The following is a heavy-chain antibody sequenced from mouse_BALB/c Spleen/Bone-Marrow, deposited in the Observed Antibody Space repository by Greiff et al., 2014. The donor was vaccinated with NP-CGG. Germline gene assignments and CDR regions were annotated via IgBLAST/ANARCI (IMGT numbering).Heavy chain of an antibody. CDR2: ISGDGRYT. V-gene: IGHV5-9-2*01. CDR1: GFSFSNYG. J-gene: IGHJ3*01. CDR3: ARHAYYDQTEVSFVY. Sequence: LQQSGGGLVKSGGSLKLSCAASGFSFSNYGMSWVRQTPEKRLEWVATISGDGRYTFHSDSVKGRFTISRDNAKNNLYLQLSSLRSEDTALYYCARHAYYDQTEVSFVYWGQGTLVTVSA. D-gene: IGHD2-4*01.